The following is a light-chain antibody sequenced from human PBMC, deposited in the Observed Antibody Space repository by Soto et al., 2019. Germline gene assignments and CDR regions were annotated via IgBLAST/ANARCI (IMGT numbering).Light chain of an antibody. V-gene: IGKV1-39*01. CDR2: AAS. CDR3: QQSYTTPFTFT. Sequence: DIQMTQSPSSLSASVGDRVTITCRASQSISNFLHWYQQKPGKAPKLLIYAASTLQSGVPSRFSGSGSGTDFTLTISSLQPEDFGTYYCQQSYTTPFTFTFGGATKVEIK. CDR1: QSISNF. J-gene: IGKJ4*01.